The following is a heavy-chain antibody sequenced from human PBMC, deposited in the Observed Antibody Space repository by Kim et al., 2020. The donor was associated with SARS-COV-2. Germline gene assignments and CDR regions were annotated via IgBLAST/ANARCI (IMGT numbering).Heavy chain of an antibody. J-gene: IGHJ3*02. CDR3: AKAGAGYYDSSGYGGDDAFDI. CDR1: GFTFDDYA. CDR2: ISWNSGSI. V-gene: IGHV3-9*01. Sequence: GGSLRLSCAASGFTFDDYAMHWVRQAPGKGLEWVSGISWNSGSIGYADSVKGRFTISRDNAKNSLYLQMNSLRAEDTALYYCAKAGAGYYDSSGYGGDDAFDIWGQGTMVTVSS. D-gene: IGHD3-22*01.